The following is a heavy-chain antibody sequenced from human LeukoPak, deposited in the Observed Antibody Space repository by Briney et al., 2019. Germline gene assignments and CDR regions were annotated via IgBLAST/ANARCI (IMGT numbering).Heavy chain of an antibody. J-gene: IGHJ4*02. Sequence: GGSLRLSCAASGFTFSSYAMNWARQAPGKGLEWVSSIDSSGGYMFYADSVKGRFIISRDNAKDSLYLQMNCLRVEDTAVYYCLRGDRRDYWGQGTLVTVSS. CDR2: IDSSGGYM. V-gene: IGHV3-21*06. CDR3: LRGDRRDY. CDR1: GFTFSSYA.